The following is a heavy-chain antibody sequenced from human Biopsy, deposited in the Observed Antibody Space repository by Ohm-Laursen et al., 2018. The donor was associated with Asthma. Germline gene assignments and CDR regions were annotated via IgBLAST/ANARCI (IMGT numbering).Heavy chain of an antibody. V-gene: IGHV3-53*01. Sequence: LSLTWVASGFTVSTNGMSWVRQPPGKGLEWVSVIYSGGGTYYADSVQGRVTISRDNSKNTLSLQMNSLRAEDTAVYYCARAYGGSFFSGAFDIWGQGTMVTVSS. J-gene: IGHJ3*02. CDR3: ARAYGGSFFSGAFDI. CDR2: IYSGGGT. CDR1: GFTVSTNG. D-gene: IGHD4-23*01.